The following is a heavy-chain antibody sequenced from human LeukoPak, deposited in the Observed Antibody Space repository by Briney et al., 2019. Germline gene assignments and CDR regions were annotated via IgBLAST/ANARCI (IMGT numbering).Heavy chain of an antibody. CDR1: GFTFSSYS. D-gene: IGHD6-13*01. Sequence: GGSLRLSCAASGFTFSSYSMNWVRQAPGKGLEWVSSISSSSSYIYYADSVKGRFTISRDNAKNSLYLQMNSLRGEDTAVYYCARERLGSSSWYYYYGMDVWGQGTTVTVSS. CDR3: ARERLGSSSWYYYYGMDV. V-gene: IGHV3-21*01. CDR2: ISSSSSYI. J-gene: IGHJ6*02.